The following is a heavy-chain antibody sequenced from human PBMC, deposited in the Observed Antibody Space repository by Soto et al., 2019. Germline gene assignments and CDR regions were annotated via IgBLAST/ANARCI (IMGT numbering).Heavy chain of an antibody. Sequence: QVQLVESGGGVVQPGRSLRLSCAASGFTFSSYGMHWVRQAPGKGLEWVAVIWYDGSNKYYADSVKGRFTISRDNSKNTLDLQMNSLRAEDTVVYYCAGDLMTTLTTCLDYWGQGTLVTVSS. CDR2: IWYDGSNK. V-gene: IGHV3-33*01. CDR3: AGDLMTTLTTCLDY. J-gene: IGHJ4*02. CDR1: GFTFSSYG. D-gene: IGHD4-17*01.